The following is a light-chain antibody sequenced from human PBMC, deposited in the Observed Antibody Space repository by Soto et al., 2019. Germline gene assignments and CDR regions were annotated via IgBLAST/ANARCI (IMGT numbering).Light chain of an antibody. V-gene: IGLV1-44*01. CDR1: SSNIGSNI. J-gene: IGLJ2*01. CDR2: SNN. Sequence: QSVLTQPPSASGTPGQRVTISCSGSSSNIGSNIVNWYQQVPGTAPKLLIFSNNQRPSGVPDRFSGYKSGTSASLAISGLQSEDEADYYCAAWDDSLNGPVFGGGTKLTVL. CDR3: AAWDDSLNGPV.